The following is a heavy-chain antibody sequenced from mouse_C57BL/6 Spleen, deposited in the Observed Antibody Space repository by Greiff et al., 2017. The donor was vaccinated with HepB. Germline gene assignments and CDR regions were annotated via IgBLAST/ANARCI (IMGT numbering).Heavy chain of an antibody. J-gene: IGHJ4*01. V-gene: IGHV1-39*01. CDR3: ARTYDYDASYAMDY. CDR1: GYSFTDYN. Sequence: VQLQQSGPELVKPGASVKISCKASGYSFTDYNMNWVKQRNGKSLEWIGVINPNYGTTSYNQKFKGKATLTVDQSSSTAYMQLNSLTSEDSAVYYCARTYDYDASYAMDYWGQVTSVTVSS. D-gene: IGHD2-4*01. CDR2: INPNYGTT.